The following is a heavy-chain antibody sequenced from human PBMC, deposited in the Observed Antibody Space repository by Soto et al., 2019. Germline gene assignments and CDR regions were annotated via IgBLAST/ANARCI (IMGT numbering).Heavy chain of an antibody. V-gene: IGHV3-7*01. CDR1: GFSFSSNW. D-gene: IGHD3-16*01. CDR3: ARDGGGFSGLWLEYYFDS. CDR2: IKQDGSEK. J-gene: IGHJ4*02. Sequence: EVQLVETGGGLVQPGGSLRLYCEGSGFSFSSNWMSWVRQAPGKGLEWVANIKQDGSEKYYVDSVKGRFTISRDNAKNSLYLQMNSLRAEDTAMYYCARDGGGFSGLWLEYYFDSWGQGTLVTVSS.